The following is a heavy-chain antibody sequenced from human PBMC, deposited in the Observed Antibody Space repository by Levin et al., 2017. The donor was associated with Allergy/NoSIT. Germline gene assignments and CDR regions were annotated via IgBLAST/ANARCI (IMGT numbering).Heavy chain of an antibody. Sequence: GGSLRLSCAASGFTFNIYALHWVRQPPGKGLEWVAVISFEGNYQYYTDSVKGRFTISRDNSENTLYLQMNSLKLEDTAMYYCARSSDYGSGSSRFRALDNWGQGTLVTVSS. CDR2: ISFEGNYQ. J-gene: IGHJ4*02. CDR3: ARSSDYGSGSSRFRALDN. CDR1: GFTFNIYA. D-gene: IGHD3-10*01. V-gene: IGHV3-30*04.